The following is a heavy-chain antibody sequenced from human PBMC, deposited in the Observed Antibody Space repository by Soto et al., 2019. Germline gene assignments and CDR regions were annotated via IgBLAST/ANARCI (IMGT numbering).Heavy chain of an antibody. CDR3: ATLSAPSDY. J-gene: IGHJ4*02. CDR2: INTDGTIT. CDR1: QFTFSGYW. V-gene: IGHV3-74*01. Sequence: GVSLRLSCTAAQFTFSGYWMHWVRQAPGKGLVWVSHINTDGTITTYADFVKGRFTISRDNAKNTLYLQLNSLAAEDTAVYYCATLSAPSDYWGLGTLVTVSS.